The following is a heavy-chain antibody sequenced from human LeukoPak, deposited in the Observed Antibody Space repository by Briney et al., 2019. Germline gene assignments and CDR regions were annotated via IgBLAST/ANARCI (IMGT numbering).Heavy chain of an antibody. D-gene: IGHD3-10*01. V-gene: IGHV4-39*01. J-gene: IGHJ4*02. CDR3: ARHPISFGELLPFEDY. Sequence: SETLSLTCTVSGGSISSSSYYWDWIRQPPGKGLEWFGRIYYSGSTYYSPSLKSRVTISVDTSKNEFSLKLSSVTAADTAVYYCARHPISFGELLPFEDYWGQGTLVTVSS. CDR2: IYYSGST. CDR1: GGSISSSSYY.